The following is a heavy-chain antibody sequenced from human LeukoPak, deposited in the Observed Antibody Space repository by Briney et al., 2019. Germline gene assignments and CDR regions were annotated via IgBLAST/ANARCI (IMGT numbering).Heavy chain of an antibody. CDR2: IRYDGSNK. CDR3: AMGDYYGSGSYYNGAGFFDY. D-gene: IGHD3-10*01. V-gene: IGHV3-30*02. CDR1: GFTFSSYG. J-gene: IGHJ4*02. Sequence: PGGSLRLSCAASGFTFSSYGMHWVRQAPGKGLEWVAFIRYDGSNKYYADSVKGRFTISRDNSKNTLYLQMNSLRAEDTAVYYCAMGDYYGSGSYYNGAGFFDYWGQGTLVTVSS.